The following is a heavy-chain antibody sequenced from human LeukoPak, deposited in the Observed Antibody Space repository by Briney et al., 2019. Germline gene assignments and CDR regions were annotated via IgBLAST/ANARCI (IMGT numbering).Heavy chain of an antibody. CDR2: INHSGST. D-gene: IGHD5-18*01. J-gene: IGHJ4*02. CDR1: GGSFSGYY. V-gene: IGHV4-34*01. CDR3: ARHDFVDTAIVDY. Sequence: SETLSLTCAVYGGSFSGYYWSWIRQPPGKGLEWIGEINHSGSTNYNPSLKSRVTISVDTSKNQLSLKLSSVTAADTAVYYCARHDFVDTAIVDYWGQGTLVTVSS.